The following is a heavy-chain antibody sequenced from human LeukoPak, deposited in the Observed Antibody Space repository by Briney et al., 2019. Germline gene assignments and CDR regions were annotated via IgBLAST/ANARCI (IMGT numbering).Heavy chain of an antibody. V-gene: IGHV3-53*01. D-gene: IGHD4-23*01. CDR2: IYSGGST. CDR1: GFTVNSNY. Sequence: GGSLRLSCAASGFTVNSNYMSWVRQAPGKGLEWVSVIYSGGSTYYADSVKGRFTISRDNSKNTLYLQMNSLRAEDTAVYYCASFTVVSSRFYYYGMDVWGQGTTVTVSS. CDR3: ASFTVVSSRFYYYGMDV. J-gene: IGHJ6*02.